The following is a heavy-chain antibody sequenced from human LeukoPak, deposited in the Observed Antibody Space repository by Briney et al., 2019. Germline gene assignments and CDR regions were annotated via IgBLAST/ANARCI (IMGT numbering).Heavy chain of an antibody. CDR3: AGNKPITGFFGMDV. Sequence: GGSLRLSCAASGFTFSDYAMHWVRQAPGKGLEWVTVISYDGSNEYNADSVKGRFTISRDNSKNTLYLQMNSLRAEDTAVYYCAGNKPITGFFGMDVWGQGTTVTVSS. J-gene: IGHJ6*02. CDR1: GFTFSDYA. D-gene: IGHD1-20*01. CDR2: ISYDGSNE. V-gene: IGHV3-30*04.